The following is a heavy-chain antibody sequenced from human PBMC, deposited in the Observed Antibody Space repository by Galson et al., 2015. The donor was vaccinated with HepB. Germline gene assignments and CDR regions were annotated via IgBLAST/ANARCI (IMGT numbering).Heavy chain of an antibody. CDR2: ISGSGGST. D-gene: IGHD2-21*02. V-gene: IGHV3-23*01. Sequence: SLRLSCAASGFTFSSYAMSWVRQAPGKGLEWVSAISGSGGSTYYADSVKGRFTISRDNSKNTLYLQMNSLRAEDTAVYYCAKDPRGYCGGDCYQFSFDYWGQGTLVTVSS. J-gene: IGHJ4*02. CDR1: GFTFSSYA. CDR3: AKDPRGYCGGDCYQFSFDY.